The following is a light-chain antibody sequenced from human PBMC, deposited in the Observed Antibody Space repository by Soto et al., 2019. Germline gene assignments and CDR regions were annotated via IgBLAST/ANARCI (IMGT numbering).Light chain of an antibody. V-gene: IGKV3D-20*02. Sequence: EIVLTQSPGTLSLSPGERATLSCRASQSVTSSYLAWYQHKRGQAPRLLIYGASSRATGIPDRFDGSGSGPDFTLTISRLEPEDFAVYYCQQRSNWLTFGGGTKVEIK. J-gene: IGKJ4*01. CDR2: GAS. CDR3: QQRSNWLT. CDR1: QSVTSSY.